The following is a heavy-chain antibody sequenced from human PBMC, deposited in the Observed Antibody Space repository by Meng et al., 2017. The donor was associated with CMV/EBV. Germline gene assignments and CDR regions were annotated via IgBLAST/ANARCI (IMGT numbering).Heavy chain of an antibody. J-gene: IGHJ6*02. CDR2: ISGSGGST. Sequence: GESLKISCAASGFTFSSYAMSWVRQAPGKGLEWVSAISGSGGSTYYADSVKGRFTISRDNSKNTLYLQMNSLRAEDTAVYYCARDQYDFWSGYFPSDGMDVWGQGTTVTVSS. V-gene: IGHV3-23*01. D-gene: IGHD3-3*01. CDR1: GFTFSSYA. CDR3: ARDQYDFWSGYFPSDGMDV.